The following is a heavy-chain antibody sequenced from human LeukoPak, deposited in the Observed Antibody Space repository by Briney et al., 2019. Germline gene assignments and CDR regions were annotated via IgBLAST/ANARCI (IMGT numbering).Heavy chain of an antibody. J-gene: IGHJ4*02. D-gene: IGHD5-12*01. V-gene: IGHV3-9*01. CDR1: GFTFDDYA. CDR3: AINGGGDSGYGNFDY. Sequence: GRSLRLSCAVSGFTFDDYAMHWVRHVPGKGLEWVSGINWNSDSIGYADSVKGRFTTSRENAKNSLYLQMNSLRAEDTAFYYCAINGGGDSGYGNFDYWGQGTLVTVSS. CDR2: INWNSDSI.